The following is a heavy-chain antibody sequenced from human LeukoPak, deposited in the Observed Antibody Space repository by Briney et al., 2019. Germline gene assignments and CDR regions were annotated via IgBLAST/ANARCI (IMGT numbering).Heavy chain of an antibody. V-gene: IGHV5-51*01. D-gene: IGHD1-14*01. CDR2: IYPGDSDT. CDR3: ARLNRDPTGYYFDY. J-gene: IGHJ4*02. CDR1: DYSFADYW. Sequence: GESLKISCKGFDYSFADYWIGWVRQKPGKGLEWMGIIYPGDSDTRYSPSFRGQVTISADKFISTAYLQWSSLKASDTAMYYCARLNRDPTGYYFDYWGQGTLVTVSS.